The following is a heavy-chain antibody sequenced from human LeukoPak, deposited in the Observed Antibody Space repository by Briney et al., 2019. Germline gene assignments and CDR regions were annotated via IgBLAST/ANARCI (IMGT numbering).Heavy chain of an antibody. CDR1: GFTFSSYG. J-gene: IGHJ4*02. V-gene: IGHV3-23*01. Sequence: GESLRRSCAASGFTFSSYGMSWVRQAPGKGLDSVSGIIPSGHTTYYADSVRGRFTISRDNSRNTLYLQMNSLRAEDTAVYYCAKDDRWLQFCCWGQGTLVTVSA. CDR2: IIPSGHTT. D-gene: IGHD5-24*01. CDR3: AKDDRWLQFCC.